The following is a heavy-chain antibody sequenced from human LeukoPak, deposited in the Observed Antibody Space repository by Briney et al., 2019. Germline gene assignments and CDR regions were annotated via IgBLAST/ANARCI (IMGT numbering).Heavy chain of an antibody. V-gene: IGHV4-59*01. Sequence: SETLSLTCAVYGGSFSDYYWSWIRQPPGKGLEWIGYIHYRGSTQYNPSLKSRVTILVDTSKNQFSLRLSSVTAADTAVYYCAKVEANYFDYWGQGILVTVSS. J-gene: IGHJ4*02. CDR1: GGSFSDYY. CDR3: AKVEANYFDY. D-gene: IGHD1-26*01. CDR2: IHYRGST.